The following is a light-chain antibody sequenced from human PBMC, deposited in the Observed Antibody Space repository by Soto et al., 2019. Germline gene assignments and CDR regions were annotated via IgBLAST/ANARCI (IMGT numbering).Light chain of an antibody. CDR2: GAS. CDR3: QQYGNPPPYS. V-gene: IGKV3-20*01. J-gene: IGKJ2*03. CDR1: QSVSRSL. Sequence: EIVLTQSPGTLSLSPVERATLSCRASQSVSRSLLAWYQQKPGQAPRLLIYGASTRATGIADRFSGSGSGTDFTLTISRLEPDDFAVYYCQQYGNPPPYSFGQGTKVEIK.